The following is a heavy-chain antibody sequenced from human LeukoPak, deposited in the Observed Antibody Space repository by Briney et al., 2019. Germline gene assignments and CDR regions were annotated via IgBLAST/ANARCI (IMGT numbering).Heavy chain of an antibody. V-gene: IGHV3-23*01. CDR2: IGVEKSGSWT. Sequence: PGGSLRLSCAASGFTLSNYPMGWVRQAPVKGLEWLSAIGVEKSGSWTKSADSVKGRFTISRDNSENTLYLQMDSLTVEDTAVYYCAKAGVISGWDYWGQGVLVTVSS. J-gene: IGHJ4*02. D-gene: IGHD3-3*02. CDR1: GFTLSNYP. CDR3: AKAGVISGWDY.